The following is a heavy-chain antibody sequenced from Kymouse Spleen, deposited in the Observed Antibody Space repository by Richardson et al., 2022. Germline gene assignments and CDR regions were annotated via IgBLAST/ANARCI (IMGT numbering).Heavy chain of an antibody. Sequence: QLQLQESGPGLVKPSETLSLTCTVSGGSISSSSYYWGWIRQPPGKGLEWIGSIYYSGSTYYNPSLKSRVTISVDTSKNQFSLKLSSVTAADTAVYYCARQPIAARYYYYYGMDVWGQGTTVTVSS. CDR2: IYYSGST. CDR1: GGSISSSSYY. V-gene: IGHV4-39*01. D-gene: IGHD6-6*01. CDR3: ARQPIAARYYYYYGMDV. J-gene: IGHJ6*02.